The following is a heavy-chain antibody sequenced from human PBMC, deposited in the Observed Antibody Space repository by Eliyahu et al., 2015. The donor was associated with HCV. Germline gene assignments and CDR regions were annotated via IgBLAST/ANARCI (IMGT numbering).Heavy chain of an antibody. J-gene: IGHJ4*02. CDR3: AKGRYNWNGRGAAY. V-gene: IGHV3-23*01. Sequence: EVQLLESGGGLVQPGGSLRLSCAGSGFTFSDYAMSWVRQAPGKGLGWVSTISSSDGXTYYADSVKGRFTISRDNSKNTLYLQMSSLRAGDTAVYYCAKGRYNWNGRGAAYWGQGTLVTVSS. D-gene: IGHD1-1*01. CDR1: GFTFSDYA. CDR2: ISSSDGXT.